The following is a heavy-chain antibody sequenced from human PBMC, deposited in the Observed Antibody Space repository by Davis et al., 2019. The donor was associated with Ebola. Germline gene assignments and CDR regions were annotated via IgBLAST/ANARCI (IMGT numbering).Heavy chain of an antibody. V-gene: IGHV3-74*01. Sequence: GESLKISCAASGFIFTNYWMHWVRQAPGKGLVWVSRMNVDGRTTNYADSVKGRFTISRDNAKNTLFLQMNSLRPEDTAVYYCARVPYYYNGMDVWGQGTTVTVSS. J-gene: IGHJ6*02. CDR2: MNVDGRTT. CDR1: GFIFTNYW. CDR3: ARVPYYYNGMDV.